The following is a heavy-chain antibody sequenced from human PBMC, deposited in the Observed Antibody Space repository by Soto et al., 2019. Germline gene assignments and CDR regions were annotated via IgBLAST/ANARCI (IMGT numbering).Heavy chain of an antibody. J-gene: IGHJ6*02. V-gene: IGHV3-30*03. CDR2: TTFDGINK. CDR3: ARETDGMVV. CDR1: GFIFSTYS. Sequence: GGSLRLSCAASGFIFSTYSIHWVRQAPGKGLEWVAVTTFDGINKYNADSVKGRFTISRDASKKTVYLQMNSLTTEDTAVYFCARETDGMVVWGQGTTVTVSS.